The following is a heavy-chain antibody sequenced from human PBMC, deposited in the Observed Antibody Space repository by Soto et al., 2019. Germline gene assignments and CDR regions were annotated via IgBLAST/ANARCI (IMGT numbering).Heavy chain of an antibody. V-gene: IGHV4-59*01. Sequence: SETLSLTCTVSGGSISSYYWSWIRQPPGKGLEWIGYIYYSGSTNYNPSLKSRVTISVDTSKNQFSLKLSSVTAADTAVYYCARAEIRYFDWLSPSWFDPWGQGTLVTVSS. D-gene: IGHD3-9*01. CDR2: IYYSGST. J-gene: IGHJ5*02. CDR3: ARAEIRYFDWLSPSWFDP. CDR1: GGSISSYY.